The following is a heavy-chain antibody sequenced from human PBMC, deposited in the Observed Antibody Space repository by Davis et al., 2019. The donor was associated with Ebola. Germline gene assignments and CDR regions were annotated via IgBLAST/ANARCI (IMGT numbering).Heavy chain of an antibody. V-gene: IGHV3-30-3*01. CDR3: ARDDPSCFDY. CDR2: ISYDGSNK. Sequence: PGGSLRLSCAASGFTFSSYAMHWVRQAPGKGLEWVAVISYDGSNKYYADSVKGRFTISRDNSKNTLYLQMNSLRAEDTAVYYCARDDPSCFDYWGQGTLVTVSS. CDR1: GFTFSSYA. J-gene: IGHJ4*02.